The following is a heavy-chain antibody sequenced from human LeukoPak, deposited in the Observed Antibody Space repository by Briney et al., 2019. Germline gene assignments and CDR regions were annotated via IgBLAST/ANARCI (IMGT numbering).Heavy chain of an antibody. CDR1: GGTFSSYA. V-gene: IGHV1-69*04. J-gene: IGHJ5*02. Sequence: SVKVSCKASGGTFSSYAISWVRQAPGQGLEWMGRIIPILGIANYAQKFQGRVTITADKSTSTAYMELSSLRSEDTAVYYCARETYYHDSSGYYSLNWFDPWGQGTLVTVSS. CDR3: ARETYYHDSSGYYSLNWFDP. CDR2: IIPILGIA. D-gene: IGHD3-22*01.